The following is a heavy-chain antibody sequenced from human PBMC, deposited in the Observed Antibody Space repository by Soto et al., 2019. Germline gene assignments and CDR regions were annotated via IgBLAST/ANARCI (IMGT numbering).Heavy chain of an antibody. V-gene: IGHV4-34*01. CDR2: INHSGST. CDR3: ARVRGYYGSGRNYYYYGMDV. D-gene: IGHD3-10*01. J-gene: IGHJ6*02. CDR1: GGYFSGYY. Sequence: SETMSLTCAVYGGYFSGYYWSWIRQPPGKGLEWIGEINHSGSTNYKSSLKSRVTISVDTSKNQFSLKLSSVTAADTAVYYCARVRGYYGSGRNYYYYGMDVWGQGTTVTVSS.